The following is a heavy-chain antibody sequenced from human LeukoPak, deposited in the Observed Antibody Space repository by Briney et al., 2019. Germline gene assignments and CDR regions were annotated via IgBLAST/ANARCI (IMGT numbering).Heavy chain of an antibody. V-gene: IGHV4-59*01. J-gene: IGHJ6*03. CDR3: AREGAAPMYYYYMDV. Sequence: SETLSLTCTVSGGSISSYYWSWLRQPPGKGLEWIGYINYSGSTNYNPSLKSRVTISLDTSKTQFSLKLNSVTAADTAVYYCAREGAAPMYYYYMDVWGKGTTVTVSS. D-gene: IGHD2-2*01. CDR2: INYSGST. CDR1: GGSISSYY.